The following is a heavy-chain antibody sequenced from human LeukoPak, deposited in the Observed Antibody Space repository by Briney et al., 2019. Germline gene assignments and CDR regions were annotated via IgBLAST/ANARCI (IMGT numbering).Heavy chain of an antibody. Sequence: ASVKVSCKASGYTFTSYDINWVRQAPGQGLEWMGWVNPNGGGPIYAQKFQGRVTMTRDTSINTAYMELSGLRFDDTAVYYCARVFGSGSFYSHWGQGTLVTVSS. J-gene: IGHJ4*02. CDR1: GYTFTSYD. D-gene: IGHD3-10*01. CDR2: VNPNGGGP. V-gene: IGHV1-2*02. CDR3: ARVFGSGSFYSH.